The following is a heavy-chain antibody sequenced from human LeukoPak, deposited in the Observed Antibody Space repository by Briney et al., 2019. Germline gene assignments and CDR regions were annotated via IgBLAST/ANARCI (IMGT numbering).Heavy chain of an antibody. CDR2: ITSSNNYI. CDR1: GFTFSSYS. V-gene: IGHV3-21*04. CDR3: ARAYGSSGYYQLPIDY. Sequence: GGSLRLSCAASGFTFSSYSMNWVRQAPGKGLEWVSSITSSNNYIYYGDSVKGRFTISRDDAKNSLFLQMNSLRVEDTALYYCARAYGSSGYYQLPIDYWGQGTLVTVSS. J-gene: IGHJ4*02. D-gene: IGHD3-22*01.